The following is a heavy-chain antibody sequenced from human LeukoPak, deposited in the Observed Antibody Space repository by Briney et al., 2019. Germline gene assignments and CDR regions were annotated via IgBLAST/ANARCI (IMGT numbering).Heavy chain of an antibody. D-gene: IGHD3-22*01. J-gene: IGHJ3*02. CDR1: GYTLTELS. Sequence: GASVKVSCKVSGYTLTELSMHWVRQAPGKGLEWMGGFDPEDGETIYAQKFQGRVTMTEDTSTDTAYMELSSLRSEDTAVYYCATSGYYDSSGHYRGAFDIWGQGTMVTVSS. V-gene: IGHV1-24*01. CDR2: FDPEDGET. CDR3: ATSGYYDSSGHYRGAFDI.